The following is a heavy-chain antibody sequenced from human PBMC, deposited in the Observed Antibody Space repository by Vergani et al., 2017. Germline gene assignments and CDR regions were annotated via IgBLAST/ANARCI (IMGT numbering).Heavy chain of an antibody. Sequence: EVRLAESGGGLVQPGGSLRLSCAVSGFTFTTYSMNWVRQAPGKGLELVSYISGVGDTINYADSVKGRFTISRDNSLHLQMNSLRVEDTAVYYCARGIVGGLEFDNWGQGTLVTVSS. J-gene: IGHJ4*02. CDR3: ARGIVGGLEFDN. D-gene: IGHD1-26*01. CDR2: ISGVGDTI. CDR1: GFTFTTYS. V-gene: IGHV3-48*01.